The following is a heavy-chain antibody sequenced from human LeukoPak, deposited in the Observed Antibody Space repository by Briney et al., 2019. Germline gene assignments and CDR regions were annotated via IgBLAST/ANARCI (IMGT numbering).Heavy chain of an antibody. J-gene: IGHJ5*02. CDR3: ARGYCSGGTCYLVENWLDP. D-gene: IGHD2-15*01. V-gene: IGHV1-2*06. CDR2: INPNSGGT. Sequence: ASVKVSCKASGYTLTAYYIYWVRQAPGQGLEWMGRINPNSGGTDYAQNFEGRVTMTRDTSISTAYMELSRLRSDDTAVYYCARGYCSGGTCYLVENWLDPWGQGTLVTVSS. CDR1: GYTLTAYY.